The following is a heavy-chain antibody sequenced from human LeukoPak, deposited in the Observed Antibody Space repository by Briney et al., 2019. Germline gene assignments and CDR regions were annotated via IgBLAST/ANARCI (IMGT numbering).Heavy chain of an antibody. CDR2: ISRNGGST. V-gene: IGHV3-64*01. CDR3: ARDDIAAAGSFDY. Sequence: PGGSLRLSCAASGFTFSSCVMLWVRQAAAKGLEYMSGISRNGGSTYYANSVKGRYTISSDNSKNTLYLQMGSPGAEDMAVYYCARDDIAAAGSFDYWGQGPLVPVSS. CDR1: GFTFSSCV. D-gene: IGHD6-13*01. J-gene: IGHJ4*02.